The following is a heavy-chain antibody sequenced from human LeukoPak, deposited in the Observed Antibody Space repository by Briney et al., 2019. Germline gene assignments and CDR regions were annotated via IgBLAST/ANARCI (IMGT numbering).Heavy chain of an antibody. J-gene: IGHJ4*02. CDR3: AKHKVALWMSYYFDY. CDR2: ITGGGGDT. V-gene: IGHV3-23*01. CDR1: GFTFSNYA. D-gene: IGHD3-16*01. Sequence: GGSLRLSCAASGFTFSNYAMSWVRQAPGKGLEWVSAITGGGGDTYYANSVKGRFTISRDNSKNTLYLQMNSLRAEDTALYYCAKHKVALWMSYYFDYWGQGTLVTVSS.